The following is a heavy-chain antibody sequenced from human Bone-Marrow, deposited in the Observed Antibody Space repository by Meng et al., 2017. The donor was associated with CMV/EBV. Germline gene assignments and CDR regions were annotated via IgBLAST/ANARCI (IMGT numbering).Heavy chain of an antibody. V-gene: IGHV6-1*01. CDR2: TYYRCKWYK. CDR1: GDTFSSNSTA. D-gene: IGHD2-2*02. Sequence: SETLSLTCAVSGDTFSSNSTAWDWIRQSPSRGLEWMGRTYYRCKWYKDYAVSVKSRITINPATSKYQFSLQLNSVPPEDTAGYYCVRWALIPSDNFDYWGQGTLVTFAS. J-gene: IGHJ4*02. CDR3: VRWALIPSDNFDY.